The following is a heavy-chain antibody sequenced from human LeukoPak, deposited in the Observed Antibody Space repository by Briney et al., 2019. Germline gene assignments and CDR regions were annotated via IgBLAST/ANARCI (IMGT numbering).Heavy chain of an antibody. CDR1: GFTFSSYE. V-gene: IGHV3-48*03. D-gene: IGHD3-16*01. J-gene: IGHJ4*02. Sequence: GGSLRLSCAASGFTFSSYEMNWVRQAPGKGLEWVSYISSSGSTIYYADSVKGRFTISRDNAKNSLYLQMNSLRAEDTAVYYCARDRAPYDYALFYYFDYWGQGTLVTVSS. CDR2: ISSSGSTI. CDR3: ARDRAPYDYALFYYFDY.